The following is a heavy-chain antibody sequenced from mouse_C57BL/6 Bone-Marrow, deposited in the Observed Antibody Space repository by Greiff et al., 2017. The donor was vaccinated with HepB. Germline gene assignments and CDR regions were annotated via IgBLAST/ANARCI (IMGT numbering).Heavy chain of an antibody. J-gene: IGHJ4*01. CDR1: GFTFSSYG. V-gene: IGHV5-6*01. CDR3: ARQDYYYGSSFYYAMDY. Sequence: EVQLVESGGDLVKPGGSLKLSCAASGFTFSSYGMSWVRQTPDKRLEWVATISSGGSYTYYPDSVKGRFTISRDNAKNTLYLQMSSLKSEDTAMYYCARQDYYYGSSFYYAMDYWGQGTSVTVSS. CDR2: ISSGGSYT. D-gene: IGHD1-1*01.